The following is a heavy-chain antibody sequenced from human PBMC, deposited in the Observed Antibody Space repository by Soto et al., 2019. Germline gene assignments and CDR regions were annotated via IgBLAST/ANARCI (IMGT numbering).Heavy chain of an antibody. CDR1: GYTFTGYY. V-gene: IGHV1-2*04. CDR3: ARSLPPGIHSGYDSENEKWYNSYGMDV. J-gene: IGHJ6*04. D-gene: IGHD5-12*01. CDR2: INPNSGGT. Sequence: ASVKVSCKASGYTFTGYYMHWVRQAPGQGLEWMGWINPNSGGTNYAQKFQGWVTMTRDTSISTAYMELSRLRSDDTAVYYCARSLPPGIHSGYDSENEKWYNSYGMDVGGKGTTVPVSS.